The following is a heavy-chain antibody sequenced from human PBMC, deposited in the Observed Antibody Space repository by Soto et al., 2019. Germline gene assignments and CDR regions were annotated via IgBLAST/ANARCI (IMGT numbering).Heavy chain of an antibody. Sequence: LSLSCTVSGGSISSSTYYWGWIRQPPGKGLEWIGRIYYSGSTYYNPSLKSRVTISVDTSKNQFSLKLSSVTAADTAVYYCARHSSLGRDDDYWGQGTLVT. CDR1: GGSISSSTYY. CDR3: ARHSSLGRDDDY. V-gene: IGHV4-39*01. D-gene: IGHD2-15*01. J-gene: IGHJ4*02. CDR2: IYYSGST.